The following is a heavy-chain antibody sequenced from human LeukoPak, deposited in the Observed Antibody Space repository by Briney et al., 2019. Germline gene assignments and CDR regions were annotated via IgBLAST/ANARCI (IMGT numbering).Heavy chain of an antibody. CDR2: LRGDGET. CDR3: ARRPGLERYYFDY. CDR1: GFTFSDYA. Sequence: GGSLRLSCAASGFTFSDYAMSWVRRAPARGLEWVSSLRGDGETFYADSVKGRFTISRDNSKNTLYLQMNSLRAEDTAVYYCARRPGLERYYFDYWGQGTLVTVSS. D-gene: IGHD1-1*01. J-gene: IGHJ4*02. V-gene: IGHV3-23*01.